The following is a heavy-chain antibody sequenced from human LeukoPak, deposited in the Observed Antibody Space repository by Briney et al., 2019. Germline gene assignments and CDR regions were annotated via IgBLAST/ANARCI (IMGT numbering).Heavy chain of an antibody. V-gene: IGHV4-4*07. J-gene: IGHJ4*02. CDR3: AREGQLWPSFDY. CDR2: IYTSGST. Sequence: SETLSPTCTVSGGSISSYYWSWIRQPAGKGLEWIGRIYTSGSTNYNPSLKSRVTMSVDTSKNQFSLKLSSVTAADTAVYYCAREGQLWPSFDYWGQGTLVTVSS. CDR1: GGSISSYY. D-gene: IGHD5-18*01.